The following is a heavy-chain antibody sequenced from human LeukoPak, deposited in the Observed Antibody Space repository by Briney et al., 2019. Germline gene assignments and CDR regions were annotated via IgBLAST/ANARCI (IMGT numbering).Heavy chain of an antibody. D-gene: IGHD6-19*01. J-gene: IGHJ4*02. CDR3: AKDNRRHYTSGPNPDSLH. CDR2: ISWNSGSI. V-gene: IGHV3-9*01. CDR1: GFIFNNYA. Sequence: PGGSLRLSRAGSGFIFNNYAKHWVRQPPGKGLEWVSGISWNSGSIDYADSVKGRFTISRDNAKNSLYLQMNSLRVEDTAFYYCAKDNRRHYTSGPNPDSLHWGQGALVTVSS.